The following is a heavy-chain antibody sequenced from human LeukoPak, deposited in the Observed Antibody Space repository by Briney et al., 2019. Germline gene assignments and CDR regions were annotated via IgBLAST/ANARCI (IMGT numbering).Heavy chain of an antibody. CDR1: GGTFSSYA. D-gene: IGHD5-18*01. J-gene: IGHJ4*02. CDR3: AREFSTAIDPAQFDY. V-gene: IGHV1-69*13. Sequence: SVKVSCKASGGTFSSYAISWVRQAPGQGLEWMGGIIPIFGTANYAQKFQGRVTITADESTSTAYMELSRLRSDDTAVYYCAREFSTAIDPAQFDYWGQGTLVTVSS. CDR2: IIPIFGTA.